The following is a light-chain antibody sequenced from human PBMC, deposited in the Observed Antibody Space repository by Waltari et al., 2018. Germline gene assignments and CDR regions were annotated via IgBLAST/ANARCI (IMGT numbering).Light chain of an antibody. Sequence: SYELTQPPSVSVSPGQTASITCYGDKLGDKYACWYQQKPGKSPVLVIYQDSKRPSGIPERFSGSNSGNTATLTISGTQAMDEADYYCQAWDSSTGVFGGGTKLTVL. J-gene: IGLJ2*01. CDR2: QDS. CDR3: QAWDSSTGV. V-gene: IGLV3-1*01. CDR1: KLGDKY.